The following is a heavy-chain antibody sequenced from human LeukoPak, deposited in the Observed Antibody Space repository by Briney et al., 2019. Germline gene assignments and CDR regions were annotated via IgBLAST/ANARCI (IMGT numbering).Heavy chain of an antibody. CDR3: ARKSYSNYVYYYYGMDV. V-gene: IGHV4-34*01. CDR2: INHSGST. J-gene: IGHJ6*02. CDR1: GGSFGGYY. D-gene: IGHD4-11*01. Sequence: PSETLSLTCAVYGGSFGGYYWSWIRQPPGKGLEWIGEINHSGSTNYNPSLKSRVTISVDTSKNQFSLKLSSVTAADTAVYYCARKSYSNYVYYYYGMDVWGQGTTVTVSS.